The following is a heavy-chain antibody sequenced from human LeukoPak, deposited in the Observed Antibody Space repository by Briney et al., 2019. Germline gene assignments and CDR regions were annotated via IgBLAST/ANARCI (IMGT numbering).Heavy chain of an antibody. CDR1: GVSFNGYY. Sequence: SETLSLTCAVSGVSFNGYYWSCVRQPPAKGREWIVEINHSGCTTNSPSLKRRGTLSIDTSRNQFALNLRSVTVADAGIYFCTRMTSGHDYWGQGTLVTVSS. CDR2: INHSGCT. D-gene: IGHD3-10*01. J-gene: IGHJ4*02. CDR3: TRMTSGHDY. V-gene: IGHV4-34*04.